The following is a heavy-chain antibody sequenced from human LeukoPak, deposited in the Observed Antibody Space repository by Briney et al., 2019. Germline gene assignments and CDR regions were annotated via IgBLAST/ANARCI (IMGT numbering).Heavy chain of an antibody. J-gene: IGHJ1*01. CDR1: GGTFSSYA. D-gene: IGHD2-15*01. CDR3: ARYCSGGSCYAEYFQH. CDR2: IIPILGIA. Sequence: GASVKVSCKASGGTFSSYAISWVRQAPGQGLEWMGRIIPILGIANYAQKFQGRVTITADKSTSTAYMELSSLRSEDTAVYYCARYCSGGSCYAEYFQHWGQGTLVTVSS. V-gene: IGHV1-69*04.